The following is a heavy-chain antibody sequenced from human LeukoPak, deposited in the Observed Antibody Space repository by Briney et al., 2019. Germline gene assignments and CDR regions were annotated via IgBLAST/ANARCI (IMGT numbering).Heavy chain of an antibody. CDR3: AKDGNRGSYSSWNYFDY. CDR2: ISGSGGST. V-gene: IGHV3-23*01. J-gene: IGHJ4*02. Sequence: PGGSLRLSCAASGFTFSSYAMSWVRQAPGKGLEWVSAISGSGGSTYYADSVKGRFTISRDNSKNTLYLQMNSLRAEDTAVYYCAKDGNRGSYSSWNYFDYWGQGTLVTVSS. D-gene: IGHD1-26*01. CDR1: GFTFSSYA.